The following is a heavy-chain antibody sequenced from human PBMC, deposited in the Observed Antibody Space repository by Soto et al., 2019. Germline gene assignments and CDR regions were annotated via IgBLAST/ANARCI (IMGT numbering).Heavy chain of an antibody. D-gene: IGHD5-12*01. CDR3: ARGPRGYGYCYYYGMDV. J-gene: IGHJ6*02. CDR2: ISSNGGST. Sequence: GGSLRLSCSASGFTFSSYAMHWVRQAPGKGLEYVSAISSNGGSTYYADSVKGRFTISRDNSKNTLYLQMSSLRAEDTAVYYCARGPRGYGYCYYYGMDVWGQGTTVTVSS. CDR1: GFTFSSYA. V-gene: IGHV3-64D*08.